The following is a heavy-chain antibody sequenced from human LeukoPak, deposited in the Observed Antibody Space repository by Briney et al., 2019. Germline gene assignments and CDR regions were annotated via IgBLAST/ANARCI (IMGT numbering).Heavy chain of an antibody. CDR3: ARMSGYCSGGSCYGNNWFDP. Sequence: SVKVSCKASGGTFSSYAISWVRQAPGQGLEWMGGIIPIFGTANYAQKFQGRVTITADESTSAAYMELSSLRSEDTAVYYCARMSGYCSGGSCYGNNWFDPWGQGTLVTVSS. V-gene: IGHV1-69*13. J-gene: IGHJ5*02. D-gene: IGHD2-15*01. CDR1: GGTFSSYA. CDR2: IIPIFGTA.